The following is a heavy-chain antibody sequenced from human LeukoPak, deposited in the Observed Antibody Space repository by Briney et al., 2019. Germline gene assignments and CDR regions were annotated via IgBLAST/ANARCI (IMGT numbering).Heavy chain of an antibody. J-gene: IGHJ3*02. CDR1: GGSISSYY. V-gene: IGHV4-59*08. D-gene: IGHD1-26*01. Sequence: SETLSLTCTVSGGSISSYYWSWIRQPPGKGLEWIGYIYYSGSTNYNPSLKSRVTISVDTSKNQFSPKLSSVTAADTAVYYCARAVAELRAFDIWGQGTMVTVSS. CDR3: ARAVAELRAFDI. CDR2: IYYSGST.